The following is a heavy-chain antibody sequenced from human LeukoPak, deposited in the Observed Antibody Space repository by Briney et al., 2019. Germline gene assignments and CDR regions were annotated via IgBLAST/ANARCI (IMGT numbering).Heavy chain of an antibody. CDR3: ARASDYVWGSYPLGAFDI. D-gene: IGHD3-16*02. CDR2: IYYSGST. CDR1: GGSISSGGYY. Sequence: PSETLSLTCTVSGGSISSGGYYWSWIRQHPGKGLEWIGYIYYSGSTYYNPSLKSRVTISVDTSKNQFSLKLSSVTAADTAVYYCARASDYVWGSYPLGAFDIWGQGTMVTVSS. V-gene: IGHV4-31*03. J-gene: IGHJ3*02.